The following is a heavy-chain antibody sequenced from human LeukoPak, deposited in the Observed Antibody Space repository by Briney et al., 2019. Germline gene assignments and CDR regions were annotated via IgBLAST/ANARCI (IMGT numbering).Heavy chain of an antibody. D-gene: IGHD3-10*01. Sequence: ASVKVSCKASGYTFTSYGISWVRQAPGQGLEWMGWISAYNGNTNYAQKLQGRATMTTDTSTSTAYMELRSLRSDDTAVYYCARVHSYYYGSGSYCSDYWGQGTLVTVSS. CDR2: ISAYNGNT. J-gene: IGHJ4*02. CDR1: GYTFTSYG. CDR3: ARVHSYYYGSGSYCSDY. V-gene: IGHV1-18*01.